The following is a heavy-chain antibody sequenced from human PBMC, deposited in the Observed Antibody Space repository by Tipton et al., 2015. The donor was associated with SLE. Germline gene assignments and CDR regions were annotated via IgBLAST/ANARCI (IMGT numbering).Heavy chain of an antibody. V-gene: IGHV4-59*12. Sequence: TLSLTCTVSGGSISSYYWSWIRQPPGKGLEWIGYIYFSGTTNYNPSLKSRVTISVDTSKNQFSLKLNSVTAADTAVYYCARGAYGDYGGGNAFDIWGQGTMVTVSS. J-gene: IGHJ3*02. CDR3: ARGAYGDYGGGNAFDI. CDR1: GGSISSYY. CDR2: IYFSGTT. D-gene: IGHD4-17*01.